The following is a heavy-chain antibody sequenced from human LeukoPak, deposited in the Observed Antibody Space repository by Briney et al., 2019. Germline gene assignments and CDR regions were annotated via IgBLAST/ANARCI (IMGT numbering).Heavy chain of an antibody. CDR2: ISWNSGSI. Sequence: PGGSLRLSCAASGLTFDDYAMHWVRQAPGKGLEWVSGISWNSGSIGYADSVKGRFTISRDNAKNSLYLQMNSLRAEDTALYYCAKSYDILTGDTNPLDYWGQGTLVTVSS. J-gene: IGHJ4*02. CDR3: AKSYDILTGDTNPLDY. CDR1: GLTFDDYA. V-gene: IGHV3-9*01. D-gene: IGHD3-9*01.